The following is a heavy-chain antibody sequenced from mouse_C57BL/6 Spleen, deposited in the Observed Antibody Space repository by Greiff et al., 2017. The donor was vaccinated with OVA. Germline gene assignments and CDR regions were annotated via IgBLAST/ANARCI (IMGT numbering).Heavy chain of an antibody. CDR2: INPNNGGT. D-gene: IGHD2-4*01. Sequence: VQLQQSGPELVKPGASVKMSCKASGYTFTDYNMHWVTQSHGKSLEWIGYINPNNGGTSYNQKFKGKATLTVNQSSSTAYMELRSLTSEDSTVYYCARGTLYYDLDYWGQGTTLTVSS. J-gene: IGHJ2*01. V-gene: IGHV1-22*01. CDR3: ARGTLYYDLDY. CDR1: GYTFTDYN.